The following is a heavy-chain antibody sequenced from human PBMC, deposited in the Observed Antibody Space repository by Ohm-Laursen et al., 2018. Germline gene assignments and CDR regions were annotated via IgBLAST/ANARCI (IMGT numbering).Heavy chain of an antibody. CDR3: ARDGSTDNWFDP. CDR2: IYYSGST. V-gene: IGHV4-31*03. J-gene: IGHJ5*02. D-gene: IGHD1-26*01. CDR1: GGSISSGGYY. Sequence: TLSLTCTVSGGSISSGGYYWSWIRPHPGKGLEWIGYIYYSGSTYYNPSLKSRVTISVDTSKNQFSLKLSSVTAADTAVYYCARDGSTDNWFDPWGQGTLVTVSS.